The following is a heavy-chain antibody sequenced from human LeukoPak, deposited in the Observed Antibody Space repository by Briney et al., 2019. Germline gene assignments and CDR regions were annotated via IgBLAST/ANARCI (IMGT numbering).Heavy chain of an antibody. CDR1: GGSISSSNW. CDR2: IYHSGST. Sequence: SETLSLTCAVSGGSISSSNWWSWVRQPPGKGLEWIGEIYHSGSTNYNPSLKSRVTISVDTSKNQFSLKLSSVTAADTAVYYCARWFGEKFFDYWGQGTLVTVSS. V-gene: IGHV4-4*02. CDR3: ARWFGEKFFDY. D-gene: IGHD3-10*01. J-gene: IGHJ4*02.